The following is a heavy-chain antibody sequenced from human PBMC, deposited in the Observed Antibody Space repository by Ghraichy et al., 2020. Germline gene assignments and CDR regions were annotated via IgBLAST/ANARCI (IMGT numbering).Heavy chain of an antibody. CDR1: GGSINNYY. J-gene: IGHJ6*03. Sequence: SETLSLTCTVSGGSINNYYWSWIRQPAGKGLEWIGRIYTSGSTNYNPSLKSRVTMSIDTSKNQFSLKLSSVTAADTAIYYCARVQVYGTVGERYYYYYMDVWGKGTTVTVSS. CDR2: IYTSGST. CDR3: ARVQVYGTVGERYYYYYMDV. V-gene: IGHV4-4*07. D-gene: IGHD2-8*01.